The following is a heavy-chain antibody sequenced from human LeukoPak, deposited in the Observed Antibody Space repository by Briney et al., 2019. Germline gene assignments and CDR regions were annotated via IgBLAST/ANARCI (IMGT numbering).Heavy chain of an antibody. CDR2: INPNSGGT. Sequence: ASVKVSCKASGYTFAGYYMHWVRQAPGQGLEWMGRINPNSGGTNYAQKFQGRVTMTRDTSISTAYKELSRLRSDDTAVYYCARDPPRVAAAAYADYWGQGTLVTVSS. D-gene: IGHD6-13*01. J-gene: IGHJ4*02. CDR3: ARDPPRVAAAAYADY. V-gene: IGHV1-2*06. CDR1: GYTFAGYY.